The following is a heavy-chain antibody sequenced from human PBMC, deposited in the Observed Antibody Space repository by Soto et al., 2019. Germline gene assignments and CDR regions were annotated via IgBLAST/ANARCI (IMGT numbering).Heavy chain of an antibody. CDR1: GYSFSTSW. D-gene: IGHD2-21*01. CDR2: IYPGDSDT. J-gene: IGHJ4*02. V-gene: IGHV5-51*01. Sequence: PGESLKISCQGSGYSFSTSWIGWVRQMPGKGLEWMEIIYPGDSDTRYSPSFQGKVTISADKSISTAFLQWSSLKASDTATYYCLRTTIAGIRGYVDDWGQGTLVTVSS. CDR3: LRTTIAGIRGYVDD.